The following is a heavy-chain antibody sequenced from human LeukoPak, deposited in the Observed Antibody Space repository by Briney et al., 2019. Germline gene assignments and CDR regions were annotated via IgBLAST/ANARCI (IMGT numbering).Heavy chain of an antibody. CDR2: INAGNGNT. Sequence: VASVKVSCKASGYRFTTDMYTIHWLRQAPGHRLEWMGWINAGNGNTKYSQKFQGRVTITGDTSARTVYMEVSSLVSEDTAVYYCARDSDSSGWSWVYWGLGTLVTVSS. D-gene: IGHD6-19*01. V-gene: IGHV1-3*01. CDR1: GYRFTTDMYT. CDR3: ARDSDSSGWSWVY. J-gene: IGHJ4*02.